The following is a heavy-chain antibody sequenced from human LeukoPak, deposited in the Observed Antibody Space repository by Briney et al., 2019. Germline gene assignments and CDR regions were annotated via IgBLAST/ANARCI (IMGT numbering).Heavy chain of an antibody. D-gene: IGHD3-22*01. CDR1: GFTFSSYG. CDR3: YYYDSSGDYYFDY. CDR2: IRYDGSNK. J-gene: IGHJ4*02. V-gene: IGHV3-30*02. Sequence: AGGSLRLSCAASGFTFSSYGMHWVRQAPGKGLEWVAFIRYDGSNKYYADSVKGRFAISRDNSKNTLYLQMNSLRAEDTAVYYCYYYDSSGDYYFDYWGQGTLVTVSS.